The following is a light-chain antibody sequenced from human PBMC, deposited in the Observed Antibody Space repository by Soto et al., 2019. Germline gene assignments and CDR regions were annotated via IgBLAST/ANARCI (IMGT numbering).Light chain of an antibody. CDR1: HSISSW. CDR3: QEYNSESSWT. CDR2: DAS. Sequence: FGVRHSISSWLAWYQQKPGKAPKLLIYDASSLESGVPSRFSGSVSCREFTLTTSRLQPDGFASELCQEYNSESSWTFGQGAKVDIK. V-gene: IGKV1-5*01. J-gene: IGKJ1*01.